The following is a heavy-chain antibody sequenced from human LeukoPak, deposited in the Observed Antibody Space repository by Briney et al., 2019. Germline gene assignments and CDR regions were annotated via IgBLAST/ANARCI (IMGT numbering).Heavy chain of an antibody. V-gene: IGHV1-24*01. Sequence: GASVKVSCKVSGYTLTELSMHWVRQAPGKGLEWMGGFDPEDGETIYAQKFQGRVTMTEDTSTDTADMELSSLRSEDTAVYYCATIARWELLPWESRYFDYWGQGTLVTVSS. CDR2: FDPEDGET. CDR1: GYTLTELS. J-gene: IGHJ4*02. D-gene: IGHD1-26*01. CDR3: ATIARWELLPWESRYFDY.